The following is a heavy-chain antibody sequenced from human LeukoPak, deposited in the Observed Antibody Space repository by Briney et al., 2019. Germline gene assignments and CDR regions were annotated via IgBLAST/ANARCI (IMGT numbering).Heavy chain of an antibody. V-gene: IGHV3-23*01. CDR3: ARRKGDSAGSLEY. D-gene: IGHD5-12*01. CDR2: ISGSGGST. CDR1: EFTFSNHA. Sequence: PGGSLRLSCAASEFTFSNHAMTWVRQAPGKGLEWVSGISGSGGSTYYGDSVKGRFTISRDNSKNTLYLQMNSLRADDTAVYYCARRKGDSAGSLEYWGQGTLVTVSS. J-gene: IGHJ4*02.